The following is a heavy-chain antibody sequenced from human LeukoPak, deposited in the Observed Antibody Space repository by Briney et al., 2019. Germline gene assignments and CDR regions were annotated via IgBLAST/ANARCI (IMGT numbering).Heavy chain of an antibody. D-gene: IGHD3-3*01. CDR3: ARERGITIFGVVPQTRNWFDP. J-gene: IGHJ5*02. V-gene: IGHV4-39*07. Sequence: SETLSLTCTVSGGSISRSSYYWGWIRQPPGKGLEWIGTLYYSGSTYYNPSLKSRVTISVDTSKNQFSLKLSSVTAADTAVYYCARERGITIFGVVPQTRNWFDPWGQGTLVTVSS. CDR2: LYYSGST. CDR1: GGSISRSSYY.